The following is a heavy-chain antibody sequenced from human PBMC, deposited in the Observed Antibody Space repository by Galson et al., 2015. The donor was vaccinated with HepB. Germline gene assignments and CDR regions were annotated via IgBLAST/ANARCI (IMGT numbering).Heavy chain of an antibody. J-gene: IGHJ6*02. CDR3: ARTRIEAADKQGQFYFNGMDV. CDR2: VDWVADK. V-gene: IGHV2-70*04. Sequence: PALVKPTPTLTLTCTFSVFSLTTGKRGGSWFVRPPGKSLKRFGAVDWVADKFFKTTLKTRLTIPRDTSKDRGCLRRTKLDPADTATYYCARTRIEAADKQGQFYFNGMDVWGQGTTVTVSS. D-gene: IGHD6-13*01. CDR1: VFSLTTGKRG.